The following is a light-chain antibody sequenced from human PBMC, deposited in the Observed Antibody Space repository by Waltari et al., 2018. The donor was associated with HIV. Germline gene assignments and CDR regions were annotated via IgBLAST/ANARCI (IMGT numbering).Light chain of an antibody. CDR3: QQTYSPPRYT. V-gene: IGKV1-39*01. CDR1: QNINNY. J-gene: IGKJ2*01. CDR2: GTS. Sequence: DIQMTQSPPSLSASVGDRVTITCRASQNINNYLNWYQHKPAKSPRLLIYGTSSLQSGVPSRFSGHGSGTEFSLTISSLQPEDFATYYCQQTYSPPRYTFGQGTKLEIK.